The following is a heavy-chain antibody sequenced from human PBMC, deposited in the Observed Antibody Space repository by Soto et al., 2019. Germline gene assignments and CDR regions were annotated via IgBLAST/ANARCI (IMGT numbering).Heavy chain of an antibody. J-gene: IGHJ5*02. Sequence: PSETLSLTCTVSGGSISSGGYYWSWIRQHPGKGLEWIGYIYYSGSTYYNPSLKSRVTISVDTSKNQFSLKLSSVTAADTAVYYCATTAAAQTGGKNWFDPWGQGTLVTVSS. D-gene: IGHD6-13*01. CDR2: IYYSGST. CDR1: GGSISSGGYY. CDR3: ATTAAAQTGGKNWFDP. V-gene: IGHV4-31*03.